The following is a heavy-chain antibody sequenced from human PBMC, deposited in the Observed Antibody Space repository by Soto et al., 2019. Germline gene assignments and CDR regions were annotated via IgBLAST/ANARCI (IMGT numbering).Heavy chain of an antibody. CDR3: ARGIVGAERSFDY. CDR2: MYYSGST. CDR1: GGSIISYY. J-gene: IGHJ4*02. V-gene: IGHV4-59*08. D-gene: IGHD1-26*01. Sequence: SETLSLTCTVSGGSIISYYWTWIRQPPGKGLEWIGYMYYSGSTRYNPSLKSRVTISVDTSKNQFSLKVSSVTAADTAMYYCARGIVGAERSFDYWGQGTLVTVSS.